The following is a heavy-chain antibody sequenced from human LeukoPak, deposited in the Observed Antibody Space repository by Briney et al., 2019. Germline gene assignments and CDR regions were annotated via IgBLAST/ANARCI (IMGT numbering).Heavy chain of an antibody. CDR1: GGSISSSSYY. CDR2: IYYSGST. J-gene: IGHJ4*02. V-gene: IGHV4-39*01. D-gene: IGHD3-16*02. Sequence: PSETLSLTCTVSGGSISSSSYYWGWIRQPPGKGLEWIVSIYYSGSTYYNPPLKSRVTISVDTSKNQFSLKLSSVTAADTAVYYCARKLSTFGGVIDAFDYWGQGTLVTVSS. CDR3: ARKLSTFGGVIDAFDY.